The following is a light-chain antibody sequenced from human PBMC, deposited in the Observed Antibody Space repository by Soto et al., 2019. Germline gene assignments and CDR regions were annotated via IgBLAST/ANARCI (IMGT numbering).Light chain of an antibody. CDR3: AGWDDSLNGWV. CDR1: SSNIGSNT. Sequence: QAVVTQPPSASGTPGQTVTISCSGSSSNIGSNTVNWYQQFPGTAPKLLIYSNDQRPSGVPDRFSGSKSGTSASLAISGLQSEDEADYYCAGWDDSLNGWVFGGGTKLTVL. V-gene: IGLV1-44*01. CDR2: SND. J-gene: IGLJ3*02.